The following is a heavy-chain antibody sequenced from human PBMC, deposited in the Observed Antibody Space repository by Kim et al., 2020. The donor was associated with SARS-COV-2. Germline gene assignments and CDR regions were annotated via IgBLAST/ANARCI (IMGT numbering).Heavy chain of an antibody. D-gene: IGHD3-10*01. Sequence: SETLSLTCTVSGGSISSGGYYWSWIRQHPGKGLEWIGYIYYSGSTYYNPSLKSRVTISVDTSKNQFSLKLSSVTAADTAVYYCARVRGPMVRGVITRGGYFDYWGQGTLVTVSS. J-gene: IGHJ4*02. CDR1: GGSISSGGYY. CDR2: IYYSGST. CDR3: ARVRGPMVRGVITRGGYFDY. V-gene: IGHV4-31*03.